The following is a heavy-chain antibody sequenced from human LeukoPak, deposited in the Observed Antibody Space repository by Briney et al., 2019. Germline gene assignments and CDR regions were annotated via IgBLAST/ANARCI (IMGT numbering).Heavy chain of an antibody. CDR2: IFYGGNT. CDR1: GDSINSHY. CDR3: ARTGDYSRSTGGWFDP. Sequence: PSATLSLTCTVFGDSINSHYWSWVRQAPGKGLEWIGYIFYGGNTNYSPSLKSRVTISIDTSKKQFSLRLTSVTTADTAVYFCARTGDYSRSTGGWFDPWGQGTLVTVSS. D-gene: IGHD4-11*01. J-gene: IGHJ5*02. V-gene: IGHV4-59*11.